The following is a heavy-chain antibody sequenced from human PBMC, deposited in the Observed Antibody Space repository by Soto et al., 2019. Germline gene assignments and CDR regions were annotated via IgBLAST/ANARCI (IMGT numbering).Heavy chain of an antibody. Sequence: QVQLVESGGGVVQPGRSLRLSCAASGFTFSSYGMHWVRQAPGKGLEWVAVIWYDGSNKYYADSVKGRFTISRDNSKNTLNLQMNSLRAEDTAVYYCARDPYSSSWYRYYYYGMDVWGKGTTVTVSS. V-gene: IGHV3-33*01. CDR3: ARDPYSSSWYRYYYYGMDV. D-gene: IGHD6-13*01. CDR1: GFTFSSYG. J-gene: IGHJ6*04. CDR2: IWYDGSNK.